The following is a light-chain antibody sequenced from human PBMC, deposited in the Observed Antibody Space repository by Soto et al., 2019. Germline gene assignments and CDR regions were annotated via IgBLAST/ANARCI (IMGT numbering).Light chain of an antibody. Sequence: QSALTQPASVSGSPGQSITISCTGTRSDVGSYNSIAWYQQHPGKAPRVVIFEVTKRPSGISDRFSGSKSGYTASLTISGLQAEDEADYFCFSYAGNRIGLFGGGTKLTVL. CDR3: FSYAGNRIGL. J-gene: IGLJ2*01. CDR2: EVT. V-gene: IGLV2-23*02. CDR1: RSDVGSYNS.